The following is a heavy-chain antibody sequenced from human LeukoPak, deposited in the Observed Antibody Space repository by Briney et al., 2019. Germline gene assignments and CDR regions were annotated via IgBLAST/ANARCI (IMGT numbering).Heavy chain of an antibody. D-gene: IGHD1-7*01. CDR2: ISAYNGNT. Sequence: ASVKVSCKASGYTFTSYGISWVRQAPGQGLEWMGWISAYNGNTNYAQKLQGRVTMTTDTSTSTAYMELRSLRSDDTAVYYCARGKGRELFAGYYYYMDVWGKGTTVTVSS. V-gene: IGHV1-18*01. J-gene: IGHJ6*03. CDR1: GYTFTSYG. CDR3: ARGKGRELFAGYYYYMDV.